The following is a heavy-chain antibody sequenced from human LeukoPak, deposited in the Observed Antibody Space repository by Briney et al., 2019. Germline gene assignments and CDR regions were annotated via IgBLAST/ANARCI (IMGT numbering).Heavy chain of an antibody. CDR2: INHSGST. V-gene: IGHV4-34*01. CDR3: ARHGWDYPSGTYYTFDP. CDR1: GGSFSGYY. D-gene: IGHD3-10*01. Sequence: SETLSLTCAVYGGSFSGYYWSWIRQPPGKGLEWIGEINHSGSTNYNPSLKSRVTISGDTSKNQFSLKLSSVTATDTAMYYCARHGWDYPSGTYYTFDPWGQGTLVTVSS. J-gene: IGHJ5*02.